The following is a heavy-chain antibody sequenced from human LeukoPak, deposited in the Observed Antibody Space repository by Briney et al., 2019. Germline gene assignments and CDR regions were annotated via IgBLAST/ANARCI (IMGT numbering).Heavy chain of an antibody. CDR1: GFTFSSHG. J-gene: IGHJ4*02. Sequence: GGSLRLSCAASGFTFSSHGLHWVRQAPGKGRGWGAFIRYDGSDKYYGDSVKGRFTISRDNSKNTLDLQMNSLRAEDTAAYYCTKESLPYCSTSSCSIDYWGQGTLVTVSS. D-gene: IGHD2-2*01. V-gene: IGHV3-30*02. CDR2: IRYDGSDK. CDR3: TKESLPYCSTSSCSIDY.